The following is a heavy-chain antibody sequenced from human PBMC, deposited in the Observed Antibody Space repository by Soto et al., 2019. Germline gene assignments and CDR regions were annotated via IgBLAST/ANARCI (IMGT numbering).Heavy chain of an antibody. D-gene: IGHD6-13*01. V-gene: IGHV4-34*01. CDR3: VRGQKGYSSSWYVD. J-gene: IGHJ4*02. CDR2: INHVGGT. Sequence: QVQLQQWGAGLLKPSETLSLTCAVYGGSFSGYYWSWIRQPPGKGLEWIGEINHVGGTNHNPSLKSRLTISVDTSKNQFSLKVNSVTAADTAVYYCVRGQKGYSSSWYVDWGQGTPVTVSS. CDR1: GGSFSGYY.